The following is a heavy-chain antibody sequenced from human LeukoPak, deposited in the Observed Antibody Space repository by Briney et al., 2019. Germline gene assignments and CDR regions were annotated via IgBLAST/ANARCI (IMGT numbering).Heavy chain of an antibody. CDR1: GLTFDDYA. J-gene: IGHJ4*02. Sequence: TGRSLRLSCAASGLTFDDYAMHWVRQAPGKGLEWVSGISWNSGSIGYADSVKGRFTISRDNAKNSLYLQMNSRRAEDTALYYCAKAELLDYFDYWGQGTLVTVSS. D-gene: IGHD1-26*01. V-gene: IGHV3-9*01. CDR3: AKAELLDYFDY. CDR2: ISWNSGSI.